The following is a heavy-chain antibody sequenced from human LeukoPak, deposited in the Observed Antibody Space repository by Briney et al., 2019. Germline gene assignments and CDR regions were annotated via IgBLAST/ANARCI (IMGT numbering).Heavy chain of an antibody. CDR2: IYYTEST. D-gene: IGHD1-1*01. V-gene: IGHV4-59*01. CDR3: ARGSWKFDP. Sequence: SETLSLTCTVSGGSISNNYWSWIPQPPGKGLEWIGYIYYTESTNYNPFLKSRVTISLDPSKNHFSLKLSSVTAADTAVYYCARGSWKFDPWGQGTLVTVSS. CDR1: GGSISNNY. J-gene: IGHJ5*02.